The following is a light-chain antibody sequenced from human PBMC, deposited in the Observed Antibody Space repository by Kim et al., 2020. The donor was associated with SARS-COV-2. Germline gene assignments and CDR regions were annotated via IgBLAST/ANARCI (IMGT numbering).Light chain of an antibody. V-gene: IGLV10-54*02. J-gene: IGLJ3*02. CDR3: SALDSSLSARV. Sequence: RQTAALTSTVNSNIVGNQGAAGLQQHPGHPPTLRSYANKNRPSGISERFSASRSGNTDSLTITGLQAEDEADYDCSALDSSLSARVFGGGTQLTVL. CDR2: ANK. CDR1: SNIVGNQG.